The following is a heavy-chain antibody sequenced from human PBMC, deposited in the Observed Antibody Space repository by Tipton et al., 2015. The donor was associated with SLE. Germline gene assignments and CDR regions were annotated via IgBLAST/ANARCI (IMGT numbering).Heavy chain of an antibody. Sequence: SLRLSCAASGFTFSNAWLSWVRQAPGKGLEWVGRIISKAGGGTTDYAAPVKGRFTISRDDSKNMLYLQMNSLETEDTAVYYCSTDGGEWEGNFWGQGTLVTVSS. J-gene: IGHJ4*02. CDR1: GFTFSNAW. D-gene: IGHD1-26*01. V-gene: IGHV3-15*01. CDR2: IISKAGGGTT. CDR3: STDGGEWEGNF.